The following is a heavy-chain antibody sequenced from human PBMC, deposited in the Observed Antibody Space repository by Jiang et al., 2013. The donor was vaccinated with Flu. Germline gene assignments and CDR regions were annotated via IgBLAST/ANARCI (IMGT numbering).Heavy chain of an antibody. V-gene: IGHV4-34*01. CDR3: ARGSPPYYDILTGYYYFDY. CDR1: GGSFSDYY. Sequence: VLLKPSETLSLTCAVYGGSFSDYYWTWIRQPPGKGLEWIGEINHSGSTNSNPSLKSRVTISVDTSKNQFSLKLSSVTAADTAVYYCARGSPPYYDILTGYYYFDYWGQGTLVTVS. D-gene: IGHD3-9*01. J-gene: IGHJ4*02. CDR2: INHSGST.